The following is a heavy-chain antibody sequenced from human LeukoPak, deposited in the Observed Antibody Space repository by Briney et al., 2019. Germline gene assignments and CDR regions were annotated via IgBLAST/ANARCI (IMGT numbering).Heavy chain of an antibody. Sequence: GESLKISCKGSGYSFTSYWIGWVRQMPGKGLEWMGIVYPGDSDTRYSPSFQGQVTIPADKSISTAYLQWSSLKASDTAMYYCARSYCSSTSCSPNFDYWGQGTLVTVSS. V-gene: IGHV5-51*01. D-gene: IGHD2-2*01. CDR2: VYPGDSDT. CDR1: GYSFTSYW. CDR3: ARSYCSSTSCSPNFDY. J-gene: IGHJ4*02.